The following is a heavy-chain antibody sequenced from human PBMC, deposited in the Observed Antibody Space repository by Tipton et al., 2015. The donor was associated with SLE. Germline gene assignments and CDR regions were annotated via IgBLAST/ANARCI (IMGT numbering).Heavy chain of an antibody. CDR1: DGSFSGYY. CDR2: INHSGST. V-gene: IGHV4-34*01. J-gene: IGHJ4*02. Sequence: TLSLTCSVYDGSFSGYYWTWIRQPPGKGLEWIGEINHSGSTNYNPSLKSRVTISIDTSKNQFSLKLRTVTAANTAIYYCAREGGGSNNWWQENLVAVCS. CDR3: AREGGGSNN. D-gene: IGHD1-26*01.